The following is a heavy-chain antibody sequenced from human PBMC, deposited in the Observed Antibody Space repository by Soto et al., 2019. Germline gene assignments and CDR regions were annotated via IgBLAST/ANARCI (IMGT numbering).Heavy chain of an antibody. Sequence: EVQVVESGGGLVQPGGSLRLSCAASGFTFSSNSMNWVRQAPGKGLEWISYISSSSSTIYADSVKGRFTISRDNAKHSLYLQMNSLRDEDTAVYYCARVIWSGHLTSDLWGQRTLVTVSS. CDR2: ISSSSSTI. D-gene: IGHD3-3*01. CDR3: ARVIWSGHLTSDL. V-gene: IGHV3-48*02. CDR1: GFTFSSNS. J-gene: IGHJ5*02.